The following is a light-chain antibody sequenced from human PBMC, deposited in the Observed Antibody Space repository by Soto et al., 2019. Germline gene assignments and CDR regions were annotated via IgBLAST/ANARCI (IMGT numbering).Light chain of an antibody. CDR1: QVINNN. Sequence: DIQITQSPSSLSASVGDRVIITCRASQVINNNLGWFQQKPGKAPKSLIYDATSLQNGVPSRFSGSGSGTEFTLTISSLQPEDVAPDDCQHYKAYPYTVGPGTTVDSK. J-gene: IGKJ3*01. CDR2: DAT. V-gene: IGKV1-16*01. CDR3: QHYKAYPYT.